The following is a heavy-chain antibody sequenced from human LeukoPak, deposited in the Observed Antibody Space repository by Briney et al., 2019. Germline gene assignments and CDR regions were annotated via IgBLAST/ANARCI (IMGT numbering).Heavy chain of an antibody. CDR1: GGSISSGSYY. V-gene: IGHV4-61*02. J-gene: IGHJ4*02. Sequence: SETLSLTCTVSGGSISSGSYYWSWIRQPAGKGLEWIGRIYTSGSTNYNPSLKSRVTISVDTSKNQFSLKLSSVTAADTAVYYCARDQVSSGWYRPFDYWGQGTLVTVSS. CDR3: ARDQVSSGWYRPFDY. CDR2: IYTSGST. D-gene: IGHD6-19*01.